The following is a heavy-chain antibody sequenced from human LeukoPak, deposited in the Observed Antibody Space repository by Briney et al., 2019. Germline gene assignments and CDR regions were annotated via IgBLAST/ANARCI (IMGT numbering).Heavy chain of an antibody. CDR1: GFTFSSYS. J-gene: IGHJ6*02. CDR2: ISSSSSSYI. CDR3: ASGYDFWSGYYKDYGMDA. V-gene: IGHV3-21*01. D-gene: IGHD3-3*01. Sequence: GGSLRLSCAASGFTFSSYSMNWVRQAPGKGLEWVSSISSSSSSYIYYADSVKGRFTISRDNAKNSLYLQMNSLRAEDTAVYYCASGYDFWSGYYKDYGMDAWGQGTTVTVSS.